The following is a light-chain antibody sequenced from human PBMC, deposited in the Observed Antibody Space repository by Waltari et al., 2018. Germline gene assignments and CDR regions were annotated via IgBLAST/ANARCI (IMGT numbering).Light chain of an antibody. CDR3: VLYMGGGIL. Sequence: QTVVTQEPSFSVSPGGTVTLTCGLRSGSVSPTYYPSWYQQTPGQAPRPLTYSTNTRSSGVPDRISGSILGNKAALTITGAQADDESDYYCVLYMGGGILFGGGTKLTVL. J-gene: IGLJ3*02. CDR2: STN. V-gene: IGLV8-61*01. CDR1: SGSVSPTYY.